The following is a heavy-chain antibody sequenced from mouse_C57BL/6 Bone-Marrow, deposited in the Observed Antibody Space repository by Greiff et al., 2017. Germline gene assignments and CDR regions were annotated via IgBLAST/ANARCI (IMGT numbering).Heavy chain of an antibody. Sequence: EVKLMESGGGLVQPKGSLKLSCAASGFSFNTYAMNWVRQAPGKGLEWVARIRSKSNNYATYYADSVKDRFTISRDYSESMLYLKMNNLKTEDTAMYYCARGWFWFAYWGQGTLVTVSA. CDR3: ARGWFWFAY. V-gene: IGHV10-1*01. J-gene: IGHJ3*01. D-gene: IGHD2-3*01. CDR1: GFSFNTYA. CDR2: IRSKSNNYAT.